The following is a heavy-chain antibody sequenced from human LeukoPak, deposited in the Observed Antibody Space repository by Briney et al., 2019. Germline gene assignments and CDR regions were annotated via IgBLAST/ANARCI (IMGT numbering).Heavy chain of an antibody. CDR3: ARVGNSNWPYYYYYYMDV. D-gene: IGHD6-13*01. CDR1: GGSISSYY. J-gene: IGHJ6*03. Sequence: PSETLSLTCSVSGGSISSYYWSWIRQPPGKGLEWIGYIYYSGSPNYNPSLKSRVTISIDMSKNQFSLRLSSVTAADTAVYYCARVGNSNWPYYYYYYMDVWGKGTTVTISS. V-gene: IGHV4-59*01. CDR2: IYYSGSP.